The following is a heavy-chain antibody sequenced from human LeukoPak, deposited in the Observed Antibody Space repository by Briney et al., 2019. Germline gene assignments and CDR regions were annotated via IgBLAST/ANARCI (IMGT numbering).Heavy chain of an antibody. Sequence: GASVKVSCKASGYTFTYRYLHWVRQAPGQALEWMGWITPFNGNTNYAQKFQDRVTITRDRSMSTAYMELSSLRSEDTAMYYCARWGPGGYFDYWGQGTLVTVSS. CDR2: ITPFNGNT. CDR1: GYTFTYRY. J-gene: IGHJ4*02. D-gene: IGHD2-8*02. CDR3: ARWGPGGYFDY. V-gene: IGHV1-45*02.